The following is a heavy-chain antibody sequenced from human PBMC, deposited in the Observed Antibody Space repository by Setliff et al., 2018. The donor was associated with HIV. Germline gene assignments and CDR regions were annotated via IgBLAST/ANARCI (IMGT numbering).Heavy chain of an antibody. CDR1: GYSFTTYW. Sequence: GESLKISCKGSGYSFTTYWVGWVRQMPGKGLEWMGIIYPGDSDTRYNPSFQGQVTISADKSISTAYLHWSSLKASDTAMYYCARFFGYSSSWPSAGYWGQGTLVTVSS. CDR3: ARFFGYSSSWPSAGY. J-gene: IGHJ4*02. V-gene: IGHV5-51*01. CDR2: IYPGDSDT. D-gene: IGHD6-13*01.